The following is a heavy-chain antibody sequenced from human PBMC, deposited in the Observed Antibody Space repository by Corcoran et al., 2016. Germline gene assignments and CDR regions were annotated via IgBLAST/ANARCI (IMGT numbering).Heavy chain of an antibody. CDR1: GFTFSSYS. J-gene: IGHJ6*02. CDR3: ARDLRRGSVVVPGPGMDV. Sequence: EVQLVESGGGLVKPGGSLRLSCAASGFTFSSYSMNWVRQAPGKGLEWVSSISSSSSYIYYADSVKGRFTISRDNAKNSLYLQMNSRRAEDTAVYYCARDLRRGSVVVPGPGMDVWGQGTTVTVSS. D-gene: IGHD2-2*01. CDR2: ISSSSSYI. V-gene: IGHV3-21*01.